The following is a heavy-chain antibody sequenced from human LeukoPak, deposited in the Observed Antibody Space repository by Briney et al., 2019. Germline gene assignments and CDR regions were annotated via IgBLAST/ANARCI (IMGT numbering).Heavy chain of an antibody. D-gene: IGHD2-21*02. CDR1: GFTFSSYG. J-gene: IGHJ3*02. CDR3: AKPYCGGDCSDAFDI. V-gene: IGHV3-23*01. Sequence: GGSLRLSCAASGFTFSSYGMSWVRQAPGKGLEWVSAISGSGGSTYYADSVKGRFTISRDNSKNTLYLQMNSLRAEDTAVYYCAKPYCGGDCSDAFDIWGQGTMVTVSS. CDR2: ISGSGGST.